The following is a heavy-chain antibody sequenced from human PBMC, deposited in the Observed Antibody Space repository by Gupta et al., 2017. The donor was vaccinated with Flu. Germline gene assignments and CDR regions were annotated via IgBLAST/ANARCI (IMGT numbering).Heavy chain of an antibody. Sequence: QVILKESGPVLVKPTETLTLTCTVSGFSPSHARIGVSWIRQSPGKALEWLAHFFSNDEKSYSTFLKSRLTISEDTSKSQVVLTMTNMHPVDTATYYCVRTSIIVVGPYYYYGMDVWGPGTTVTVSS. V-gene: IGHV2-26*01. CDR1: GFSPSHARIG. D-gene: IGHD3-22*01. CDR2: FFSNDEK. J-gene: IGHJ6*02. CDR3: VRTSIIVVGPYYYYGMDV.